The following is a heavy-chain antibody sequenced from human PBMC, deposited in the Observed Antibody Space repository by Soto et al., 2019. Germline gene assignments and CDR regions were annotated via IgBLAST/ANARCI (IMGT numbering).Heavy chain of an antibody. D-gene: IGHD4-4*01. CDR1: GFTFSDRY. CDR2: ARNKPNGYTT. V-gene: IGHV3-72*01. CDR3: ASCWASDYSYFDS. J-gene: IGHJ4*02. Sequence: GGSLRLSCAASGFTFSDRYMDWVRQAPGKGLEWVGRARNKPNGYTTEYAASVEGRFTISRDDSRNSFYLRMNSLQTEDTAVYYCASCWASDYSYFDSWGQGTLVTVSS.